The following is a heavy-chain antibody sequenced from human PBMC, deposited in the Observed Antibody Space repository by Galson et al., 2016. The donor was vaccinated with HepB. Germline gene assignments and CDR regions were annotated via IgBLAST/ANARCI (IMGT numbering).Heavy chain of an antibody. CDR1: GFIFSNYA. CDR3: ARALSSSGWTYWYFDL. D-gene: IGHD6-19*01. J-gene: IGHJ2*01. V-gene: IGHV3-7*03. Sequence: LRLSCAASGFIFSNYAMSWVRQVPGKGLEWVANIKQDGSEKYYVDSVKGRFTISRDNAKNSLFLQMNGLRAEDTAVYYCARALSSSGWTYWYFDLWGRGTLVTVSS. CDR2: IKQDGSEK.